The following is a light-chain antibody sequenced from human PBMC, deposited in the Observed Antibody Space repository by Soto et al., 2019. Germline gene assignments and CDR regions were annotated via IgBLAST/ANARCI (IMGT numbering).Light chain of an antibody. J-gene: IGKJ2*01. CDR2: VAS. CDR1: QSISSY. V-gene: IGKV1-39*01. CDR3: QQSYRFPYS. Sequence: DIQMTQSPSSLSASVGDRVTITCRASQSISSYLNWYQQKPGKAPKFLIYVASSLQSGVPSRFSGSGSGTDFTLTISSLQPEDFATCYCQQSYRFPYSFGQGTKLEIK.